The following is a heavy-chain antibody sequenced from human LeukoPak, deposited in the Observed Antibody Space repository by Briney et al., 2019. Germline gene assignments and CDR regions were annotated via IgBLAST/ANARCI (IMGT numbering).Heavy chain of an antibody. CDR3: AGTGLFFDY. Sequence: PSETLSLTCRVSGASISGYYWSWIRQPPGKGLEWIGHVYYSGGTTCNPSLKSRVSISLDTSKKHFSLKLSSVTAADTAVYYCAGTGLFFDYWSQGTLVTVSS. CDR2: VYYSGGT. CDR1: GASISGYY. D-gene: IGHD7-27*01. V-gene: IGHV4-59*01. J-gene: IGHJ4*02.